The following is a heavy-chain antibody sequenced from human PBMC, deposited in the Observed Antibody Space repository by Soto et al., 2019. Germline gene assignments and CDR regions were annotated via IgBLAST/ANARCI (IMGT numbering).Heavy chain of an antibody. V-gene: IGHV4-4*02. CDR3: ARAGIAAALNWFDP. Sequence: SETLSLTCAVSGGSIISSNWWSWVRQPPGKGLEWIGEIYHSGSTNYNPSLKSRVTISVDKSKNQFSLKLSSVTAADTAVYYCARAGIAAALNWFDPWGQGTLVTVSS. CDR2: IYHSGST. CDR1: GGSIISSNW. D-gene: IGHD6-13*01. J-gene: IGHJ5*02.